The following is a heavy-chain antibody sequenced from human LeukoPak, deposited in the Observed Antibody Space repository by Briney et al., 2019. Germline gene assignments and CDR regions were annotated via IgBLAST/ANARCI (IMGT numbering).Heavy chain of an antibody. D-gene: IGHD5-18*01. CDR3: ARGGVDTAMAFDY. CDR1: GGSISSSNW. Sequence: PSETLSLTCAVSGGSISSSNWWSWVRQSPGKGLEWIGEIYHSGITNYNPSLKSRVIISLDKSKNQFSLNLTSVTAADTAVYYCARGGVDTAMAFDYWGQGTLVTVSS. CDR2: IYHSGIT. V-gene: IGHV4-4*02. J-gene: IGHJ4*02.